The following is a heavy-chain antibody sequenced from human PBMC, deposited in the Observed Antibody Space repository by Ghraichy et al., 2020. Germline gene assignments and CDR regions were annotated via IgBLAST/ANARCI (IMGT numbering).Heavy chain of an antibody. Sequence: SLNISCAASGFTFSSYGMHWVRQAPGKGLEWVAVISYDGSNKYYADSVKGRFTISRDNSKNTLYLQMNSLRAEDTAVYYCAKDPTGIAVAGTLDYWGQGTLVTVSS. V-gene: IGHV3-30*18. CDR2: ISYDGSNK. CDR1: GFTFSSYG. CDR3: AKDPTGIAVAGTLDY. D-gene: IGHD6-19*01. J-gene: IGHJ4*02.